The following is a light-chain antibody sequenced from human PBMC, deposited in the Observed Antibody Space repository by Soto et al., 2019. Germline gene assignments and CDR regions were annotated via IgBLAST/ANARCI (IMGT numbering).Light chain of an antibody. V-gene: IGKV3-20*01. CDR2: GAS. CDR3: QHYGSSPRT. CDR1: QSVTSTY. Sequence: EIVLTQSPGTLSLSPGERATLSCRASQSVTSTYLAWYQHKPGQAPRLLIYGASSRATGTPERFSGSGSGTGFTLTISRLEPEDCALYYCQHYGSSPRTFGQGTKVEIK. J-gene: IGKJ1*01.